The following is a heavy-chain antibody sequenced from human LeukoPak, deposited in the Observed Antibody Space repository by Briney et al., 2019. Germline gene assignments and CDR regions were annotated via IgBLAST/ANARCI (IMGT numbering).Heavy chain of an antibody. CDR3: ARGVARLGGTTSFYFDY. J-gene: IGHJ4*02. Sequence: ASVKVSCKASGYAFTDYHMQWVRQAPGQGLEWMGWINPNSGDTYYAQEFQGRVTMTRDTSISTAYMELRRLRSDDSAVYYCARGVARLGGTTSFYFDYWGQGTLVTVSS. CDR1: GYAFTDYH. CDR2: INPNSGDT. D-gene: IGHD1-26*01. V-gene: IGHV1-2*02.